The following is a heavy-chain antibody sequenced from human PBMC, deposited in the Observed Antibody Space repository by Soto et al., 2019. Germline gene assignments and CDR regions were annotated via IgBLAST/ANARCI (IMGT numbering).Heavy chain of an antibody. CDR3: ARGNYYDSSGYYPPYFQH. J-gene: IGHJ1*01. CDR1: GGSVSSGSYY. CDR2: IYYSGST. D-gene: IGHD3-22*01. Sequence: QVQLQESGPGLVKPSETLSITCTVSGGSVSSGSYYWSWIRQPPGKGLEWIGYIYYSGSTNYNPSLKSRVTISVDTSKNQCSLKLSSVTAADTAVYYCARGNYYDSSGYYPPYFQHWGQGALVTVSS. V-gene: IGHV4-61*01.